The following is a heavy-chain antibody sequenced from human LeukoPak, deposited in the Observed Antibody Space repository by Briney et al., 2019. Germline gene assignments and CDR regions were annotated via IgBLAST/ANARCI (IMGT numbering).Heavy chain of an antibody. CDR1: GYTFTSYG. D-gene: IGHD6-13*01. CDR2: ISAYNGNT. J-gene: IGHJ6*02. Sequence: GASVKVSCKASGYTFTSYGISWVRQAPGQGLEWMGWISAYNGNTNYAQKLQGRVTVTTDTSTSTAYMELRSLRSDDTAVYYCARDQGSSWYPYYYYYGMDVWGQGTTVTVSS. CDR3: ARDQGSSWYPYYYYYGMDV. V-gene: IGHV1-18*01.